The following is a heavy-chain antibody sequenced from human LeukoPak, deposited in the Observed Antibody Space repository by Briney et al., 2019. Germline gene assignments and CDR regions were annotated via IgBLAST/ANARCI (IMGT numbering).Heavy chain of an antibody. Sequence: GGSLRVSCAASGFRFSSYWMSWVRQAPGKGLEWVATIKEDGNEKYYVDSVKGRFTISRDNAKNSLFLQMNSLRVEDTAVYYCVRERYRGSDYWGQGTLVTVSS. V-gene: IGHV3-7*01. CDR3: VRERYRGSDY. CDR1: GFRFSSYW. J-gene: IGHJ4*02. CDR2: IKEDGNEK. D-gene: IGHD3-10*01.